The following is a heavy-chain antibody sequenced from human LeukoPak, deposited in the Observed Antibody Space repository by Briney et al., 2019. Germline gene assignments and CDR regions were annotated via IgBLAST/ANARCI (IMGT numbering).Heavy chain of an antibody. D-gene: IGHD1-26*01. J-gene: IGHJ5*02. V-gene: IGHV4-34*01. Sequence: PSETLSLTCAVYGGSFSGYYWSWIRQPPGKGLEWIGEINHSGSTNYNPSLRSRVTIAIDTSKSQFSLKLTSVTAADTAVYYCARQSFAPFQVGPETPTESWGQGTLVTVSS. CDR3: ARQSFAPFQVGPETPTES. CDR1: GGSFSGYY. CDR2: INHSGST.